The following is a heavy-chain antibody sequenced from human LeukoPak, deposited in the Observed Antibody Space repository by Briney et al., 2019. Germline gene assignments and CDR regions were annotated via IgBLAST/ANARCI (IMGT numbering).Heavy chain of an antibody. CDR1: GFTFSNYA. CDR3: AKGRYCSSTSCYAPWYFDL. V-gene: IGHV3-23*01. CDR2: ISGSGGGT. D-gene: IGHD2-2*01. Sequence: GGSLRLSCAASGFTFSNYAMSWIRQAPGKGLEWVSAISGSGGGTYYTDSVKGRFTISRDNSKNTLYLQMNSLRAEDTAVYYCAKGRYCSSTSCYAPWYFDLWGRGTLVTVSS. J-gene: IGHJ2*01.